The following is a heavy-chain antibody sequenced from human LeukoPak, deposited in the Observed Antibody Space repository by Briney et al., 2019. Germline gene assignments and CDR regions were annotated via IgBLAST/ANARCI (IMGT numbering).Heavy chain of an antibody. CDR1: GFTFSDNY. Sequence: GGSLRLSCAASGFTFSDNYMTWVRQAPGKGLEWLSYISGNGGVIQYADSVKGRFTISRDNAKNSLYLQMNSLRAEDTAVYNCARAGSVGAKLYDCWGQGTLVTVSS. CDR3: ARAGSVGAKLYDC. J-gene: IGHJ4*02. V-gene: IGHV3-11*04. CDR2: ISGNGGVI. D-gene: IGHD1-26*01.